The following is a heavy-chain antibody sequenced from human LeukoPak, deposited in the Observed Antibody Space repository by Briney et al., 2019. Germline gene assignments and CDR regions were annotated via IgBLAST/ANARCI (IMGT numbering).Heavy chain of an antibody. Sequence: PGGSLRLSCAASGFTFSDYYMSWIRQAPGKGLEWVSYISSSGSTIYYADSVKGRFTISRDNAKNSLYLQMNSLRAEDTAVYYCASPGAADEHFNWFDPWGQGTLVTASS. CDR2: ISSSGSTI. CDR1: GFTFSDYY. D-gene: IGHD6-25*01. J-gene: IGHJ5*02. V-gene: IGHV3-11*01. CDR3: ASPGAADEHFNWFDP.